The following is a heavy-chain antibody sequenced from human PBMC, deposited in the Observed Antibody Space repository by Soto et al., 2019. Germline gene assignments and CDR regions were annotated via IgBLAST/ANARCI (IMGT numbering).Heavy chain of an antibody. Sequence: QVQLVQSGAEVKKPGSSVKISCKASAGTFSSYGISWVRQAPGQGLEWMGGIMPIFGTPNYAQKLQGRVTITADESTPTGYMKLSSLTTEETAVYYCAIDRSCKSYYYDSSVPNFYGMDVGGQGTTVTVS. J-gene: IGHJ6*02. V-gene: IGHV1-69*01. CDR2: IMPIFGTP. CDR1: AGTFSSYG. D-gene: IGHD3-22*01. CDR3: AIDRSCKSYYYDSSVPNFYGMDV.